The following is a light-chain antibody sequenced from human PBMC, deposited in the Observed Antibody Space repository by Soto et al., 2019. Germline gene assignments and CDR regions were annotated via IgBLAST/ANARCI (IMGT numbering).Light chain of an antibody. Sequence: QSVLTQPPSASGTPGQRVTISCSGSSSNIGSDAVNWYQHLPGTAPKLLMFRKNQRPSGVPDRFSGSKSGTSASLAISGLQSEDEADYYCAAWDDSLNGGVFGGGTKVTVL. V-gene: IGLV1-44*01. CDR3: AAWDDSLNGGV. CDR2: RKN. J-gene: IGLJ3*02. CDR1: SSNIGSDA.